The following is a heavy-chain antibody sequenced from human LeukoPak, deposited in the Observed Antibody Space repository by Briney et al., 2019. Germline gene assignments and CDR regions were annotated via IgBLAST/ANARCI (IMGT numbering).Heavy chain of an antibody. CDR3: ASTRWDVAGRKWFET. CDR2: MNPNSGNT. V-gene: IGHV1-8*01. CDR1: GYTFTSYD. Sequence: ASVKVSCKASGYTFTSYDINWVRQAPGQGLEWMGWMNPNSGNTSYAQKFQGRVTMTRDTSISTAYMELSRLRSDDTAVYYCASTRWDVAGRKWFETWGEGKLVTVSS. D-gene: IGHD2-15*01. J-gene: IGHJ5*02.